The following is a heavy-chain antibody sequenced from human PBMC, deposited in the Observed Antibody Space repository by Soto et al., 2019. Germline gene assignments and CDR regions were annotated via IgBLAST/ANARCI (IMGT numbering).Heavy chain of an antibody. J-gene: IGHJ4*02. V-gene: IGHV3-30*18. CDR1: GFTSSSYG. CDR2: ISYDGSNK. Sequence: QVQLVESGGGVVQPGRSLRLSCAASGFTSSSYGMHWVRQAPGKGLEWVAVISYDGSNKYYADSVKGRFTISRDNSKNTLYLQMNSLRAEDTAVYYCAKDRRKVVVAAPFDYWGQGTPVTVSS. CDR3: AKDRRKVVVAAPFDY. D-gene: IGHD2-15*01.